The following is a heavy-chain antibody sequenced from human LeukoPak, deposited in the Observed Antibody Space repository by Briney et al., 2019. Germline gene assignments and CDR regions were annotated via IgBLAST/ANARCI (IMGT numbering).Heavy chain of an antibody. CDR1: GYSISSGYS. J-gene: IGHJ4*02. D-gene: IGHD3-22*01. V-gene: IGHV4-30-2*01. CDR2: MYQSGNT. CDR3: ARGGPIVVDTFDY. Sequence: SETLSLTCAVSGYSISSGYSWTWIRQPPGQGLEWIGYMYQSGNTYYNPSLKSRVTISVDRSKNQFSLKLSSVTAADTAVYYCARGGPIVVDTFDYWGQGILVTVSS.